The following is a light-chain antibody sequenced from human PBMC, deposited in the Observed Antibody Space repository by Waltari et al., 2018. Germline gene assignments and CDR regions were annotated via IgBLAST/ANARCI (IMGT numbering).Light chain of an antibody. CDR3: QKYETLPAT. CDR2: DAA. CDR1: KSISKY. Sequence: LTQSPRTLSLSPGEGATLSCSASKSISKYLAWYHQKPAQPPRLLMYDAASSATGVPDTCSGSRSGRDFILTIIRLEPEDFAVYYCQKYETLPATFGQGTKVEIK. V-gene: IGKV3-20*01. J-gene: IGKJ1*01.